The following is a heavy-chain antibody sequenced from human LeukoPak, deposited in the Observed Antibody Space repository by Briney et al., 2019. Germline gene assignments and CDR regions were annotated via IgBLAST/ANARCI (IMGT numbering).Heavy chain of an antibody. D-gene: IGHD3-22*01. Sequence: PPGGSLRLSCAASGFTFSSYGMHWVRQAPGKGLEWVAVIWYDGSNKYYADSVKGRFTISRNNSKNTLYLQMNSLRAEDTAVYYCAKGDYYDSSGYYYVASHYFDYWGQGTLVTVSS. CDR2: IWYDGSNK. CDR3: AKGDYYDSSGYYYVASHYFDY. V-gene: IGHV3-33*06. J-gene: IGHJ4*02. CDR1: GFTFSSYG.